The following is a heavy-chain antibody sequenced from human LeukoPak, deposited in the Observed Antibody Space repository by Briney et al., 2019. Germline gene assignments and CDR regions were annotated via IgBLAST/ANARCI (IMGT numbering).Heavy chain of an antibody. D-gene: IGHD4-17*01. CDR1: GYTLTELS. V-gene: IGHV1-24*01. J-gene: IGHJ3*02. CDR3: ARGSYGEDAFDI. Sequence: ASVKVSCEVSGYTLTELSMHWVRQAPGKGLEWMGGFDPEDGETIYAQKFQGRVTMTEDTSTDTAYMELSSLRSEDTAVYYCARGSYGEDAFDIWGQGTMVTVSS. CDR2: FDPEDGET.